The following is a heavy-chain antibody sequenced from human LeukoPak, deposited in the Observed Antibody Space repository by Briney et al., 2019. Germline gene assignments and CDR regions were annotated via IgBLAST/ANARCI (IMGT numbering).Heavy chain of an antibody. CDR2: INPNSGGT. V-gene: IGHV1-2*02. CDR3: ARDQTVWERSDYYGMDV. CDR1: GYTFTGYY. Sequence: GASVKVSCKASGYTFTGYYMHWVRQAPGQGLEWMGWINPNSGGTNYAQKFQGRVTMTRDTSISTAYMELSRLRSDDTAVYYCARDQTVWERSDYYGMDVWGQGTTVTVSS. J-gene: IGHJ6*02. D-gene: IGHD1-1*01.